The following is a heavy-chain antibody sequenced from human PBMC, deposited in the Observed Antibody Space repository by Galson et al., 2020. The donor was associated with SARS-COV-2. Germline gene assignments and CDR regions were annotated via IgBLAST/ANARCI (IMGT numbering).Heavy chain of an antibody. D-gene: IGHD4-17*01. V-gene: IGHV3-15*01. Sequence: GESLKISCAASGFTFSNAWMSWVRQAPGKGLEWVGRIKSKTDGGTTDYAAPVKDRFTISRDDSKNTLYLQMSSLKTADTAVYYCTTDLHDYGDLDYWGQRTLVTVSS. CDR1: GFTFSNAW. CDR3: TTDLHDYGDLDY. CDR2: IKSKTDGGTT. J-gene: IGHJ4*02.